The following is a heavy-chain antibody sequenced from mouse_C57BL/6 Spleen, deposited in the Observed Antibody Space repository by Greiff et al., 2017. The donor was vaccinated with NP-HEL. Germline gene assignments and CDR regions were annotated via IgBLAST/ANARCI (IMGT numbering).Heavy chain of an antibody. V-gene: IGHV1-69*01. Sequence: VQLQQPGAELVMPGASVKLSCKASGYTFTSYWMHWVKQRPGQGLEWIGEIDPSDSYTNYNQKFKGKSTLTVDKSSSTAYMQLSSLTSEDSAVYYCASRSDGYPFAYWGQGTLVTVSA. CDR1: GYTFTSYW. J-gene: IGHJ3*01. CDR2: IDPSDSYT. CDR3: ASRSDGYPFAY. D-gene: IGHD2-3*01.